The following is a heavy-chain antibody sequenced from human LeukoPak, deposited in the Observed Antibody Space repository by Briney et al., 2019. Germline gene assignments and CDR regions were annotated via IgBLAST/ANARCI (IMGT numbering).Heavy chain of an antibody. J-gene: IGHJ4*02. Sequence: GGSLRLSCAASGFNLANHAMSWVRETPGKGLEWVSAISGGGDITYYADSVTGRFTISRDNSKDTLFLQMHSLRPGDTAVYYCVREDTPATANYWGQGTLVTISS. CDR3: VREDTPATANY. CDR1: GFNLANHA. CDR2: ISGGGDIT. D-gene: IGHD2-21*02. V-gene: IGHV3-23*01.